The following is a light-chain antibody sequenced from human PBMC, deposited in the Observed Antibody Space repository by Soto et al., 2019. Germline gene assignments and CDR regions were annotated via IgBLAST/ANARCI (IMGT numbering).Light chain of an antibody. CDR1: QSITNW. V-gene: IGKV1-5*01. J-gene: IGKJ3*01. CDR3: KQYNSXPFT. Sequence: IQMTHSPSTLSASIGDTFTITFLAIQSITNWFACYRQKPGKAPKLLIYDSSSLAIWVPSSFSGSGSGTELTLTISSLQPVEFATYYCKQYNSXPFTCGFGTKVX. CDR2: DSS.